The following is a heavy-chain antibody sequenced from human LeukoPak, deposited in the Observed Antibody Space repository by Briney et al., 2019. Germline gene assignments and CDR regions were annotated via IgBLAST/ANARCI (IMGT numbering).Heavy chain of an antibody. V-gene: IGHV1-18*01. CDR1: GYTFTSYG. J-gene: IGHJ4*02. D-gene: IGHD1-26*01. CDR3: ATSSGSYSSRGFDY. CDR2: ISAYNGNT. Sequence: ASVKVSCKASGYTFTSYGISWVRQAPGQGLEWMGWISAYNGNTNYAQKLQGRVTMTTDTSTSTAYMELRSLRSDDTAVYYCATSSGSYSSRGFDYWGQGTLVTVSS.